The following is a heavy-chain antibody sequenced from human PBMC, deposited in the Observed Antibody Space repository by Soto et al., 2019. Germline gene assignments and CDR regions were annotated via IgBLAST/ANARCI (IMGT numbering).Heavy chain of an antibody. V-gene: IGHV3-30*18. J-gene: IGHJ4*02. Sequence: QVQLVESGGGVVQPGRSLRLSCAASGFAFSSYGMHWVRQAPGKGLVWVAVISYEGSNNYYADSVRGRFTISRDNSKNTLYLQMTSLTAEDTAVYYCAKDTIAVAPTFDYWGQGTLVTVSS. CDR1: GFAFSSYG. D-gene: IGHD6-19*01. CDR2: ISYEGSNN. CDR3: AKDTIAVAPTFDY.